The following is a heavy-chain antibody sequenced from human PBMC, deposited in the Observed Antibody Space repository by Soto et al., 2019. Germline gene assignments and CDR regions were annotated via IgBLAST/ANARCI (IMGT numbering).Heavy chain of an antibody. V-gene: IGHV1-18*01. J-gene: IGHJ5*01. D-gene: IGHD2-21*02. CDR2: ISAHNGNT. CDR3: ARVPITFSDFLIWFDF. CDR1: GYTFTSYG. Sequence: ASVKVSCKASGYTFTSYGITWVRQAPGQGLEWMGWISAHNGNTNYAQKLQGRVTMSTDTSTSTAYMELRSLRSDDTAVYYCARVPITFSDFLIWFDFWGQRILVTVFS.